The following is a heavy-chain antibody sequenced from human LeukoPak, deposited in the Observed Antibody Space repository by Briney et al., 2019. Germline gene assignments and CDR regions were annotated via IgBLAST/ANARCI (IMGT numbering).Heavy chain of an antibody. V-gene: IGHV3-23*01. D-gene: IGHD4-17*01. CDR3: ARREPTVTTPYQDYFDY. J-gene: IGHJ4*02. Sequence: GGSLSLFCAASGFTFSNYAMCWVRQAAGKGLEWVSAITGSGSSTYYADSVKGRFTISRDNSKNTLYLKINSLRAEDTAVYYCARREPTVTTPYQDYFDYWGQGTLVTVSS. CDR2: ITGSGSST. CDR1: GFTFSNYA.